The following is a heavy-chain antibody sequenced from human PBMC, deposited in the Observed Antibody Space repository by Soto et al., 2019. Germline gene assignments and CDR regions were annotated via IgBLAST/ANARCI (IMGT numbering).Heavy chain of an antibody. CDR3: AKDATTLDC. V-gene: IGHV3-30*18. CDR1: GFTFSSYG. D-gene: IGHD4-17*01. Sequence: QVQLVESGGGVVQPGRSLRLSCAASGFTFSSYGMHWVRQAPGKGLEWVAVISYDGSNKYYADSVKGRFTISRDNSKNPLYLQMNGLRAEDTAVYYCAKDATTLDCWGQGTLVTVSS. J-gene: IGHJ4*02. CDR2: ISYDGSNK.